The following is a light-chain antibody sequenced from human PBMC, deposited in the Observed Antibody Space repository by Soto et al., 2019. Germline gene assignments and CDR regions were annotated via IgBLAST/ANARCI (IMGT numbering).Light chain of an antibody. CDR1: QSVSNF. CDR3: QHRRT. CDR2: EAS. Sequence: EVVLTQSPATLSLSPGERATLSCRASQSVSNFLAWYQQKPGQAPRLLIYEASNRATDIPARFSGSGSGTDFTLTISHREPEDFAVYYCQHRRTFGPGTKVDIK. V-gene: IGKV3-11*01. J-gene: IGKJ3*01.